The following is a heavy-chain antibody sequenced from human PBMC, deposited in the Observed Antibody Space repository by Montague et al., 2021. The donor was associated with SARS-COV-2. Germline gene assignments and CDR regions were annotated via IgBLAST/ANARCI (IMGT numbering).Heavy chain of an antibody. Sequence: SETLSLTCAVYGGSISGSYWCWSSHHPGTGTVWIGEVNISGSSNSNPALKSRVTITVDTSKNQFSLKLSSVTAADTAVYYCSRVKSISLVLRQSAAVWGKGTTVTVSS. CDR1: GGSISGSY. CDR2: VNISGSS. D-gene: IGHD6-6*01. J-gene: IGHJ6*04. CDR3: SRVKSISLVLRQSAAV. V-gene: IGHV4-34*01.